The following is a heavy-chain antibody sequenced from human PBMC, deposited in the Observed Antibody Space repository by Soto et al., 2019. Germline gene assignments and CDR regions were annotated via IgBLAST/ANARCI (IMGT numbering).Heavy chain of an antibody. CDR2: ISAYNGNT. V-gene: IGHV1-18*04. Sequence: QVQLVQSGAEVKKPGASVKVSCKASGYTFTSYGISWVRQAPGQGLRGWGWISAYNGNTNYAQKLQGRVTMTTDTSTSTAYMELRSLRSDDTAVYYCARDVRGDGYNPGGGAYWGQGTLVTVSS. CDR3: ARDVRGDGYNPGGGAY. D-gene: IGHD3-16*01. J-gene: IGHJ4*02. CDR1: GYTFTSYG.